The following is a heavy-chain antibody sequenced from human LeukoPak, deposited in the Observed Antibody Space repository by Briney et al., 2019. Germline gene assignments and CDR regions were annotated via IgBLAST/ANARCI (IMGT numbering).Heavy chain of an antibody. CDR1: GGSISSYY. CDR2: IYTTGNT. D-gene: IGHD4/OR15-4a*01. CDR3: ARDSSNYCFDY. V-gene: IGHV4-4*07. J-gene: IGHJ4*02. Sequence: SERLFLTCTVAGGSISSYYCSWIRQPAGKGRGWDGLIYTTGNTNYNPSLKSGVAWSVDKSKKQFSLRRTAVAAAKTAGYACARDSSNYCFDYWGQGTLVTVSS.